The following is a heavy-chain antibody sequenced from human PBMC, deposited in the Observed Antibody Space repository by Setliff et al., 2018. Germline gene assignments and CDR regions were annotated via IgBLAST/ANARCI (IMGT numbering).Heavy chain of an antibody. CDR2: IIPIFGTA. V-gene: IGHV1-69*08. CDR1: GGTFSIYT. CDR3: AISTIFGVVSPTPDAFDI. D-gene: IGHD3-3*01. J-gene: IGHJ3*02. Sequence: SVKVSCKASGGTFSIYTISWVRQAPGQGLEWMGRIIPIFGTANYAQKFQGRVTITADKSTSTAYMELSGLRSEDTAVYYCAISTIFGVVSPTPDAFDIWGQGTMVTVSS.